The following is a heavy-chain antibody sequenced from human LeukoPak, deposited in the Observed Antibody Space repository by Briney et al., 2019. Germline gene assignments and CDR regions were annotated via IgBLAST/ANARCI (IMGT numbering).Heavy chain of an antibody. Sequence: GGSLRLSCAASGFAFSTYAMTWVRQAPEKGLQWASTISTSGRATYYADSVEGRFTISRDNSKNTLYLQMNSLRADDTAVYYCAKARGSSVYEQFDYWGQGTQVTVSP. D-gene: IGHD5/OR15-5a*01. CDR1: GFAFSTYA. CDR3: AKARGSSVYEQFDY. V-gene: IGHV3-23*01. J-gene: IGHJ4*02. CDR2: ISTSGRAT.